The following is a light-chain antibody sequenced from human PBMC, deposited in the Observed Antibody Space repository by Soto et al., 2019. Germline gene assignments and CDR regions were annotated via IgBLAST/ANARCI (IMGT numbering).Light chain of an antibody. Sequence: DIQMTQSPSTLSASVGDRVAITCRASQSVTTWLAGYQQKPGTAPRLLIHAASSLNTGVPSRFSGSGAGTEFTLTISSLQPADFATYYCQQFYSYPWTFGQGTKVEI. V-gene: IGKV1-5*01. J-gene: IGKJ1*01. CDR1: QSVTTW. CDR3: QQFYSYPWT. CDR2: AAS.